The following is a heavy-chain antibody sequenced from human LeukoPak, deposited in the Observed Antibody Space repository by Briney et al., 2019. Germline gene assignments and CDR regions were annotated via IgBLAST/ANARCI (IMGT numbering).Heavy chain of an antibody. D-gene: IGHD6-19*01. Sequence: GGSLRLSCAASGFTFSSYGMSWVRQAPGKGTEWVSAISGSGGSTYYADSVKGRFTISRDNSKNTLYLQMNSLRAEDTAVYYCAKLGIAVAGAPWGQGTLVTVSS. CDR1: GFTFSSYG. CDR2: ISGSGGST. CDR3: AKLGIAVAGAP. J-gene: IGHJ5*02. V-gene: IGHV3-23*01.